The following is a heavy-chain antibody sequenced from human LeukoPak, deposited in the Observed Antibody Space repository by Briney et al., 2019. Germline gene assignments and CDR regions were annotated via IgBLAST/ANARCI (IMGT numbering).Heavy chain of an antibody. J-gene: IGHJ4*02. D-gene: IGHD4-17*01. Sequence: ASVKVSCKTSGYTFTSYYIHWVRQAPGQGLEWVGTINPSGGSTSYAQKFQGRVTMTRDTSTSTVYMYLSSLRSEDTAVYYCARDSLYGVVDYWGQGTLVTVSS. CDR2: INPSGGST. V-gene: IGHV1-46*01. CDR1: GYTFTSYY. CDR3: ARDSLYGVVDY.